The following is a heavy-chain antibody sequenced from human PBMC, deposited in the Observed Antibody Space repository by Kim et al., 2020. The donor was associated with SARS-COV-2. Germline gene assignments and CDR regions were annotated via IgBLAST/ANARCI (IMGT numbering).Heavy chain of an antibody. CDR1: GYTFTSYY. J-gene: IGHJ2*01. Sequence: ASVKVSCKASGYTFTSYYMHWVRQAPGQGLEWMGIINPSGGSTSYAQKFQGRVTMTRDTSTSTVYMELSSLRSEDTAVYYCARGDGYNARGLFGGVTWYFDLWGRGTLVTVSS. D-gene: IGHD2-8*02. CDR2: INPSGGST. V-gene: IGHV1-46*01. CDR3: ARGDGYNARGLFGGVTWYFDL.